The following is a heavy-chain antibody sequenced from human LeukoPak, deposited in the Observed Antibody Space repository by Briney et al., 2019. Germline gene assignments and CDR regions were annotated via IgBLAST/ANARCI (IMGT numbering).Heavy chain of an antibody. V-gene: IGHV3-48*01. CDR2: ISSSSSTI. CDR3: ARAGRSGSSPPNMDV. Sequence: PGGSLRLSCAASGFTLSSYSMNWVRQAPGKGLEWVSYISSSSSTIYYADSVKGRFTISRDNAKNSLYLQMNSPRAEDTAVYYCARAGRSGSSPPNMDVWGKGTTVTVSS. D-gene: IGHD6-6*01. CDR1: GFTLSSYS. J-gene: IGHJ6*03.